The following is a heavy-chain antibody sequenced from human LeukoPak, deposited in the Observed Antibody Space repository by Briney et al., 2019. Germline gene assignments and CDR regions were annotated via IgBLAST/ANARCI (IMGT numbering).Heavy chain of an antibody. CDR3: ARLIGDTAMVFDY. Sequence: GGSLRLSCAASGFTVSSNYMSWVRQAPGKGLEWVSVIYSGGSTYYADSVKGRFTISRDNSKNTLYLQMNSLRAEDTAVYYCARLIGDTAMVFDYWGQGTLVTVSS. CDR1: GFTVSSNY. CDR2: IYSGGST. D-gene: IGHD5-18*01. J-gene: IGHJ4*02. V-gene: IGHV3-53*01.